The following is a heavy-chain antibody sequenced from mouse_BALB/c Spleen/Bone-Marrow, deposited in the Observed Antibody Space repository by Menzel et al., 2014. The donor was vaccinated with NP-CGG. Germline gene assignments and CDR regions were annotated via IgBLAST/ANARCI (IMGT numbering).Heavy chain of an antibody. Sequence: EVKLVESGGGLVKPGGSLKLSCAASGFTFSSYAMSWVRQSPEKRLEWVAEISSGGSYTYYPDTVTGRFTISRDNAKNTLYLEISSLRSEDTAMYYCARDYYGSSYAMDYWGQGTSVTVSS. CDR3: ARDYYGSSYAMDY. J-gene: IGHJ4*01. CDR1: GFTFSSYA. V-gene: IGHV5-9-4*01. D-gene: IGHD1-1*01. CDR2: ISSGGSYT.